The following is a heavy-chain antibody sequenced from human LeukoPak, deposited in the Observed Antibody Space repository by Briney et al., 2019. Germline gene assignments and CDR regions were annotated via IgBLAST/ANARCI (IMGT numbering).Heavy chain of an antibody. CDR1: GFTFSSYW. Sequence: GGSLRLSCAASGFTFSSYWMSWVRQAPGKGLEWVSAISGSGGSTYYADSVKGRFTISRDNSKNTLYLQMNSLRAEDTAVYYCAKGGYCSSTSCPSYYYYNMDVWGQGTTVTVSS. J-gene: IGHJ6*02. CDR3: AKGGYCSSTSCPSYYYYNMDV. V-gene: IGHV3-23*01. D-gene: IGHD2-2*01. CDR2: ISGSGGST.